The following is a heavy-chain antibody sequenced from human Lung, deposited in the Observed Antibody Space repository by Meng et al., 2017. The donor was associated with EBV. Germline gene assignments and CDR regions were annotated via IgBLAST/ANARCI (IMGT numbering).Heavy chain of an antibody. D-gene: IGHD2-21*01. CDR3: ARDSDSAYSLGY. V-gene: IGHV4-4*02. J-gene: IGHJ4*02. CDR2: IHHSGRT. CDR1: GGSIFIGNW. Sequence: QVQLQQWGPGLLKPSGTLSLTCAVSGGSIFIGNWWRWVRQSPGKGLEWIGEIHHSGRTNYNPSLKSRITMSLDKPKNQFSLKLSSVTAADTAVYYCARDSDSAYSLGYWGQGTLVTVSS.